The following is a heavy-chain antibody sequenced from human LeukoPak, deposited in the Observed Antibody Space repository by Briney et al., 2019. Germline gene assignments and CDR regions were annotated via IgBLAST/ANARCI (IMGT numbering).Heavy chain of an antibody. J-gene: IGHJ4*02. Sequence: PSETLSLTCAVSGGSISSSNWWSWVRQPPGKGLEWIGEINHSGSTNYNPSLKSRVTISVDTSKNQFSLKLSSVTAADTAVYYCARGPPIVLMVYAVGFDYWGQGTLVTVSS. CDR3: ARGPPIVLMVYAVGFDY. D-gene: IGHD2-8*01. CDR2: INHSGST. V-gene: IGHV4-4*02. CDR1: GGSISSSNW.